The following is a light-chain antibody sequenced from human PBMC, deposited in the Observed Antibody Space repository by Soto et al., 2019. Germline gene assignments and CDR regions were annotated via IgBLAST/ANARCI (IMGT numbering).Light chain of an antibody. CDR2: EVS. CDR3: SSYTSSITYV. V-gene: IGLV2-14*01. Sequence: SALTQPASVSGSPGQSITISCTGTSSDVGGYNYVSWYQQHPGKAPKLMIYEVSNRPSGVSNRFSGSKSGNTASLTISGLQAGDEADYYCSSYTSSITYVFGTGTKVTVL. J-gene: IGLJ1*01. CDR1: SSDVGGYNY.